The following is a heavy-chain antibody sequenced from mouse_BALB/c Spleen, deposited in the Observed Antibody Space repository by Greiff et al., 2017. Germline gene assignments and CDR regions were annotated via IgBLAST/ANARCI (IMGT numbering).Heavy chain of an antibody. CDR2: INPGSGGT. Sequence: VQLQQSGAELVRPGTSVKVSCKASGYAFTNYLIEWVKQRPGQGLEWIGVINPGSGGTNYNEKFKGKATLTADKSSSTAYMQLSSLTSDDSAVYFCAREGATVVATEGYFDYWGQGTTLTVSS. V-gene: IGHV1-54*01. CDR3: AREGATVVATEGYFDY. CDR1: GYAFTNYL. J-gene: IGHJ2*01. D-gene: IGHD1-1*01.